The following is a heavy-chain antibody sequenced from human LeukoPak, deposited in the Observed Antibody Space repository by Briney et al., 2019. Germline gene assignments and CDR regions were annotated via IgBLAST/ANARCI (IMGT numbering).Heavy chain of an antibody. CDR3: VKGGHSSSWYGLGYYFDY. V-gene: IGHV3-64D*06. D-gene: IGHD6-13*01. CDR1: GFTFSSYA. CDR2: ISSNGGST. J-gene: IGHJ4*02. Sequence: GGSLRLSCSASGFTFSSYAMHWVRQAPGKGLEYVSAISSNGGSTYYADSVKGRFTISRDNSKNTLYLQMSSLRAEDTAVYYCVKGGHSSSWYGLGYYFDYWGQGTLATVSS.